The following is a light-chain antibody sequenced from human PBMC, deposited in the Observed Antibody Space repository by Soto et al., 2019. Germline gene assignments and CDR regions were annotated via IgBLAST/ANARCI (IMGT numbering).Light chain of an antibody. CDR2: GAS. Sequence: EIAMTQSPATLSASPGESATLSCRASQSVGSNLGWYQQKPGQAPRLLIYGASTRAPGIPARFGGSGSGTEFTLTITSLQSEDFAVYYCQHCKQWSSFGQGTRLEIK. CDR3: QHCKQWSS. J-gene: IGKJ5*01. V-gene: IGKV3-15*01. CDR1: QSVGSN.